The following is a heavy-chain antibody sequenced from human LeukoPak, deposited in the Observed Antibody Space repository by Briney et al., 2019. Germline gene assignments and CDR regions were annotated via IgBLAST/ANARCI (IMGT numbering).Heavy chain of an antibody. CDR3: ARRPYGTPKERAYYFDY. D-gene: IGHD1-26*01. Sequence: SGTLSLTCAVSGGSISSSNWWSWVRQPPGKGLEWIGEIYHSGSTNYNPSLKSRVTISVDKSKNQFSLKLSSVTAADTAVYYCARRPYGTPKERAYYFDYWGQGTLVTVSS. CDR2: IYHSGST. J-gene: IGHJ4*02. V-gene: IGHV4-4*02. CDR1: GGSISSSNW.